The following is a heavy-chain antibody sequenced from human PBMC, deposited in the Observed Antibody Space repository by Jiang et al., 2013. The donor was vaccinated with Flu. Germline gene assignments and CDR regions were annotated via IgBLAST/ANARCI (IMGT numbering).Heavy chain of an antibody. D-gene: IGHD3-10*01. J-gene: IGHJ4*02. CDR3: VRERYGSGSYPDY. CDR1: FTSYA. CDR2: INTNTGNP. Sequence: FTSYAFNWVRQAPGQGLEWMGWINTNTGNPTYAQGFTGRFVFSLDTSVSTAYLQISSLKAEDTAVYYCVRERYGSGSYPDYWGQGTLVTVSS. V-gene: IGHV7-4-1*02.